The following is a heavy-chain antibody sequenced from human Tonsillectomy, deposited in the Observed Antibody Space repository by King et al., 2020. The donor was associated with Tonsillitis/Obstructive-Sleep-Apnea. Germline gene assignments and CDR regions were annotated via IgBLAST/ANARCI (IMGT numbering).Heavy chain of an antibody. Sequence: VQLPQWGAGLLKPSENLSLNCAVYGGPFSGYYWNWLRQPPGKGLEWIGEISHSGSTIYNPSPKSRVTMSVDTSKSQFSLKLNSVTAADTAVYYCARGSEFSSGWSFDYWGQGTLVTVSS. CDR3: ARGSEFSSGWSFDY. CDR1: GGPFSGYY. J-gene: IGHJ4*02. CDR2: ISHSGST. D-gene: IGHD6-19*01. V-gene: IGHV4-34*01.